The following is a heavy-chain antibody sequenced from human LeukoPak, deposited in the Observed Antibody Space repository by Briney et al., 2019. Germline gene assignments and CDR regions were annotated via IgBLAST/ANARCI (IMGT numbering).Heavy chain of an antibody. V-gene: IGHV4-4*07. J-gene: IGHJ4*02. CDR3: ARGYFWAIAVAGYYFDY. CDR1: GGSISSYY. D-gene: IGHD6-19*01. CDR2: IYTSGST. Sequence: SETLSLTCTVSGGSISSYYWSWIRQPAGKGLEWIGRIYTSGSTNYNPSLKSRVTISVDTSKNQFSLKLSSVTAADTAVYYCARGYFWAIAVAGYYFDYWGQGTLVTVSS.